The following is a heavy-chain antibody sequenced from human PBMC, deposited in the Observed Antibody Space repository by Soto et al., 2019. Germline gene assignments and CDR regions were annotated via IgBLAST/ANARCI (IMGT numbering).Heavy chain of an antibody. CDR1: GFTFSSYA. V-gene: IGHV3-23*01. CDR3: ANGIRWFGEFDY. J-gene: IGHJ4*02. D-gene: IGHD3-10*01. Sequence: EVQLLESGGGLVQPGGSLRLSCAASGFTFSSYAMSWVRQAPGKGLEWVSAISGSGGSTYYADSVKGRFTISRDNSKNTLYLQMNSLRAEDTAVYYCANGIRWFGEFDYWGQGTLVTVSS. CDR2: ISGSGGST.